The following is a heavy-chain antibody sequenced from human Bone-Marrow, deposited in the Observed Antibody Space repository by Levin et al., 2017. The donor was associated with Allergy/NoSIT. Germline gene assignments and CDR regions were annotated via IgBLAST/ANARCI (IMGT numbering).Heavy chain of an antibody. Sequence: PSGGSLRLSCAASGFTFSDYVMGWVRQAPGKGLEWVSTLTDTAGSTYFADSVRGRFTISRDNSKNTLFLQMDSLRAEDTAVYSCAKLRGGWPYYFESWGQGTLVTVSS. CDR1: GFTFSDYV. V-gene: IGHV3-23*01. CDR3: AKLRGGWPYYFES. CDR2: LTDTAGST. D-gene: IGHD2-15*01. J-gene: IGHJ4*02.